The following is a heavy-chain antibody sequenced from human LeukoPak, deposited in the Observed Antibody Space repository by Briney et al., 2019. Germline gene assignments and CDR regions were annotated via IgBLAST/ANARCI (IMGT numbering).Heavy chain of an antibody. J-gene: IGHJ4*02. CDR3: AARGEYSGSGTR. CDR1: SRSFSGYY. D-gene: IGHD3-10*01. CDR2: INHSGST. V-gene: IGHV4-34*01. Sequence: PSETLSLTCAVYSRSFSGYYWSWIRQAPGKGLEWIGEINHSGSTNYNPSLRTRVTISVDTSKNQFSLKLTSVTVADTAMYYCAARGEYSGSGTRWGQGALVTVSS.